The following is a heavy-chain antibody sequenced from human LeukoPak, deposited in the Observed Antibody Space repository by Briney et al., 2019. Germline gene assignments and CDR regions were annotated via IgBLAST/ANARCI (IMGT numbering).Heavy chain of an antibody. CDR2: INHSGST. V-gene: IGHV4-34*01. CDR1: GGSFSGHY. D-gene: IGHD5-18*01. Sequence: KPSETLSLTCAVYGGSFSGHYWNWIRQPPGKGLEWIGEINHSGSTNYNPSLKSRVTISVDTSKNQFSLRLSSVTAADTALYYCAGTPVDAAMRLSAFDIWGRGTMVTVSS. CDR3: AGTPVDAAMRLSAFDI. J-gene: IGHJ3*02.